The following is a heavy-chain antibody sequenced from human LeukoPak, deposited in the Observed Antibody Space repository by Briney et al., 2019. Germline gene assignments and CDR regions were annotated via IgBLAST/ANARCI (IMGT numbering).Heavy chain of an antibody. CDR1: GGTFSSYA. Sequence: ASVKVSCKASGGTFSSYAISWVRQAPGQGLEWMGRIIPIFGTANYAQKFQGGVTITTDESTSTAYMELSSLRSEDTAVYYCARDYDSSGYYVDYMDVWGKGTTVTVSS. V-gene: IGHV1-69*05. CDR2: IIPIFGTA. CDR3: ARDYDSSGYYVDYMDV. D-gene: IGHD3-22*01. J-gene: IGHJ6*03.